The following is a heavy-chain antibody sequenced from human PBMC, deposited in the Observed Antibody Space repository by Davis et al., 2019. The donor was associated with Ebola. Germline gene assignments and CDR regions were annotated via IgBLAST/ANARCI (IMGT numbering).Heavy chain of an antibody. Sequence: AASVKVSCKASGYTFTSYGISWVRQAPGQGLEWMGWISAYNGNTNYAQKLQGRVTMTTDTSTSTAYMELRSLRSDDTAVYYCARDIGGGLARGNNYFDYWGQGTLVTVSS. CDR2: ISAYNGNT. CDR1: GYTFTSYG. V-gene: IGHV1-18*01. D-gene: IGHD5-12*01. CDR3: ARDIGGGLARGNNYFDY. J-gene: IGHJ4*02.